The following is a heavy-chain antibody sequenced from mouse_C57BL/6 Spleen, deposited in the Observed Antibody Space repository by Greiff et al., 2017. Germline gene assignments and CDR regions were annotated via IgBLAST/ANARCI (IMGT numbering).Heavy chain of an antibody. Sequence: QVQLQQSGAELVRPGTSVKVSCKASGYAFTNYLIEWVKQRPGQGLEWIGVINPGSGGTNYNEKFKGKATLTADKSSSTAYMQLSSLTSEDSAVYFCAREGGVYGNWFAYWGQGTLVTVSA. CDR2: INPGSGGT. CDR3: AREGGVYGNWFAY. J-gene: IGHJ3*01. CDR1: GYAFTNYL. V-gene: IGHV1-54*01. D-gene: IGHD2-1*01.